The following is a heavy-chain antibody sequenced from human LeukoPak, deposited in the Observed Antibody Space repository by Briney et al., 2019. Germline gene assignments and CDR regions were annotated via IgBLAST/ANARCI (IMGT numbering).Heavy chain of an antibody. CDR2: IRYDGSNK. J-gene: IGHJ6*03. CDR1: GFTFSSYG. V-gene: IGHV3-30*02. CDR3: AKGGGGRLIYYYYMDV. D-gene: IGHD3-16*01. Sequence: PGGSLRLSCAASGFTFSSYGMHWVRQAPGKGLEWVAFIRYDGSNKYYADSVKGRFTISRDNSKNTLYLQMNCLRAEDTAVYYCAKGGGGRLIYYYYMDVWGKGTTVTVSS.